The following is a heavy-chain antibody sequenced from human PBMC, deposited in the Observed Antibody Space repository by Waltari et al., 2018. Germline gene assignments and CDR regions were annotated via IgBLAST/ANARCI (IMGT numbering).Heavy chain of an antibody. CDR3: ARHLAGGLRLGELSLYYFDY. Sequence: QLQLQESGPGLVKPSEPLSLTCTVSGGSISSSSYYWGWIRQPPGKGLEWIGSIYYSGSTYYNPSLKSRVTISVDTSKNQFSLKLSSVTAADTAVYYCARHLAGGLRLGELSLYYFDYWGQGTLVTVSS. J-gene: IGHJ4*02. D-gene: IGHD3-16*02. CDR1: GGSISSSSYY. CDR2: IYYSGST. V-gene: IGHV4-39*01.